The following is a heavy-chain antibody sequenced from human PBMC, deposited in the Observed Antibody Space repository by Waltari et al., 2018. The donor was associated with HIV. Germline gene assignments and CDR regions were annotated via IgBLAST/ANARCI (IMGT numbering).Heavy chain of an antibody. CDR2: IDRDGGDA. Sequence: LVQSGGGLVQPGGSLRLSCAASGFSFSDYWMHWFRQSPWKGREWVSRIDRDGGDATYADYVKCRFTVSRYNAKNTLFLEMSSLRVEDTAVYYCARDDYDFWSGPRRDKNYGMDVWGQGTAVTVSS. CDR3: ARDDYDFWSGPRRDKNYGMDV. V-gene: IGHV3-74*01. D-gene: IGHD3-3*01. CDR1: GFSFSDYW. J-gene: IGHJ6*02.